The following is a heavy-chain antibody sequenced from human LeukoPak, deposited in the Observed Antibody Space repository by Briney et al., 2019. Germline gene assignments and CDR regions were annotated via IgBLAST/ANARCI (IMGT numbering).Heavy chain of an antibody. CDR1: EFTFDDYA. CDR2: ISWNSGSI. CDR3: ARERSGSYYKRLDY. J-gene: IGHJ4*02. V-gene: IGHV3-9*01. Sequence: PGRSLRLSCAASEFTFDDYAMHWARQAPGKGLEWVSGISWNSGSIGYADSVKGRFTISRDNAKNSLYLQMNSLRAEDTALYYCARERSGSYYKRLDYWGQGTLVTVSS. D-gene: IGHD3-10*01.